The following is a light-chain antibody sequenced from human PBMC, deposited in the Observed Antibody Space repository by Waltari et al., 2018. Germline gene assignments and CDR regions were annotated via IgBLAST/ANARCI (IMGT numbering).Light chain of an antibody. CDR1: QSLLYNSNDKNY. J-gene: IGKJ1*01. CDR2: WAS. CDR3: QQYYSRRT. V-gene: IGKV4-1*01. Sequence: DIVMTQSPDSLAVSLGERATINCKSSQSLLYNSNDKNYLAWYQQKPGQPPKLLIYWASTRHSGVPDRFSGSGSATDFTLTISSLQAEDVAVYYCQQYYSRRTFGQGTKVETK.